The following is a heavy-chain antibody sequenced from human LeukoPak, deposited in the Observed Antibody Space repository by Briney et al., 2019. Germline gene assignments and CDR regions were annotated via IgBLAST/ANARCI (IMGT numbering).Heavy chain of an antibody. V-gene: IGHV4-59*01. D-gene: IGHD5-18*01. CDR2: IYYSGST. J-gene: IGHJ4*02. Sequence: SETLSLTCTVSGGSISSYYWSWIRQPPGKGLEWIGYIYYSGSTNYNPSLKSRVTISVDKSKNQFSLKLSCVTAADTAVYYCARVGGTAMSPFDYWGQGTLVTVSS. CDR1: GGSISSYY. CDR3: ARVGGTAMSPFDY.